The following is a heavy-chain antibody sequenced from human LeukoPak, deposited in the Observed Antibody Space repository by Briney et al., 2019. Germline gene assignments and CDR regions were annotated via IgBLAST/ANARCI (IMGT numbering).Heavy chain of an antibody. CDR1: GGSISSYY. D-gene: IGHD6-25*01. J-gene: IGHJ3*02. Sequence: SETLSLTCTVSGGSISSYYWSWIRQPPGKGLEWIGYIFYSGSTNYNPSLKSRVTISVDTSKNHFSLKLSSVTAADTALYYCARHSPASGTSDAFGIWGQGTMVTVSS. CDR2: IFYSGST. V-gene: IGHV4-59*08. CDR3: ARHSPASGTSDAFGI.